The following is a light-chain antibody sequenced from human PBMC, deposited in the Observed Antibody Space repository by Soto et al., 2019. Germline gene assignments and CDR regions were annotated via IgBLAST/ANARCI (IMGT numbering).Light chain of an antibody. J-gene: IGKJ2*01. Sequence: DIQMTQSPSSLSASVGDRVTITCRASQGISNSLAWYQEKPGKVPQLLIYAASTLQSGVPSRFSGSGSGTDFTLTISSLQPEDVATYYCQKFNSAQYTFGQGTKLEIK. CDR1: QGISNS. CDR3: QKFNSAQYT. CDR2: AAS. V-gene: IGKV1-27*01.